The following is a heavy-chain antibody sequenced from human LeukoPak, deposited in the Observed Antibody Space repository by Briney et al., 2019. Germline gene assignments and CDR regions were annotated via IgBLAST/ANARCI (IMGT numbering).Heavy chain of an antibody. CDR2: IYYSGST. CDR1: GGSISGSSYY. Sequence: SETLSLTCTVSGGSISGSSYYWGWIRQPPGKGLEWIGSIYYSGSTYYNPSLKSRVTISVDTSKNQFSLKLSSVTAADTAVYYCARDGREYSSSWSHWPFDYWGQGTLVTVSS. J-gene: IGHJ4*02. V-gene: IGHV4-39*07. CDR3: ARDGREYSSSWSHWPFDY. D-gene: IGHD6-13*01.